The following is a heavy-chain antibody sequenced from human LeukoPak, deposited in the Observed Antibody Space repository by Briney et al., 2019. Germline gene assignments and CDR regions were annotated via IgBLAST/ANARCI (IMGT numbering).Heavy chain of an antibody. D-gene: IGHD1-26*01. CDR1: GGSISSSSYY. CDR3: ARTVGATPSYYYYYYMDV. V-gene: IGHV4-39*07. CDR2: IYYSGST. J-gene: IGHJ6*03. Sequence: PSETLSLTCTVSGGSISSSSYYWGWIRQPPGKGLEWIGSIYYSGSTYYNPSLKSRVTISVDTSKNQFSLKLSSVTAADTAVYYCARTVGATPSYYYYYYMDVWGKGTTVTVSS.